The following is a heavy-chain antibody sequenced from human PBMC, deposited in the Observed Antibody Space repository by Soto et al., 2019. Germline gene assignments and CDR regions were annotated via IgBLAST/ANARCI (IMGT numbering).Heavy chain of an antibody. Sequence: QVQLVQSGAEVKKPGSSVKVSCKASGGTFSSDSFSWVRQAPGQGLEWMGGIIPMFDTPIYAQKFQDRVTITADESTSTAYMQLSSLRSGDTDVYYCARSGGLDRDFNYWGQGSLVTVYS. CDR1: GGTFSSDS. D-gene: IGHD3-10*01. CDR2: IIPMFDTP. CDR3: ARSGGLDRDFNY. V-gene: IGHV1-69*12. J-gene: IGHJ4*02.